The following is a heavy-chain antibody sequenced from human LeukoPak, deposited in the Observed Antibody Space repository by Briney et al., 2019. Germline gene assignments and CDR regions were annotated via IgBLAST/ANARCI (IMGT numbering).Heavy chain of an antibody. Sequence: GGSLRLSCAASGFTFSSYSMNWVRQAPGKGLGWVSAISGSGGSTYYADSVKGRFTISRDNSKNTLYLQMNSLRAEDTAVYYCAKDTDYYGSGSPQYDYWGQGTLVTVSS. CDR2: ISGSGGST. CDR1: GFTFSSYS. J-gene: IGHJ4*02. D-gene: IGHD3-10*01. V-gene: IGHV3-23*01. CDR3: AKDTDYYGSGSPQYDY.